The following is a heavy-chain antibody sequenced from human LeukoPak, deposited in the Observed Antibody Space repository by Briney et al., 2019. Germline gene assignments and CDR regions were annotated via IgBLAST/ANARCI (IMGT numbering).Heavy chain of an antibody. CDR2: ISSISSYI. D-gene: IGHD5-18*01. CDR1: GFTFSSYS. J-gene: IGHJ6*02. CDR3: ARDRGSDGYTYYYGMDV. Sequence: TGGSLRLSCAASGFTFSSYSMNWVRQAPGKGLEWVSSISSISSYIYYADSVKGRFTVSRDNAKNSLYLQMDSLRAEDTAVYYCARDRGSDGYTYYYGMDVWGPGTTVTVSS. V-gene: IGHV3-21*01.